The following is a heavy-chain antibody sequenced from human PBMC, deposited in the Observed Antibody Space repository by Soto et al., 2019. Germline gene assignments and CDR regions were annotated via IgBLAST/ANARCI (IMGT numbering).Heavy chain of an antibody. J-gene: IGHJ6*02. Sequence: ESLNISSKGSGYSFTSYWIGWVLQMPGKGLEWMGIIYPGDSDTRYSPSFQGQVTISADKSISTAYLQWSSLKASDTAMYYCARGGSLAASESRYYYGMDVWGQGTTVTVSS. CDR2: IYPGDSDT. CDR1: GYSFTSYW. CDR3: ARGGSLAASESRYYYGMDV. D-gene: IGHD6-6*01. V-gene: IGHV5-51*01.